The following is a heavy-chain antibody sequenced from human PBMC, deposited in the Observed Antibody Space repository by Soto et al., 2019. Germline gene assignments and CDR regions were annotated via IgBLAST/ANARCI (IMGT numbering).Heavy chain of an antibody. CDR3: ARGPITMVRGVIIPKYFQH. D-gene: IGHD3-10*01. Sequence: PSETLSLTCAVYSGSFSDHQWSWIRQPPGKGLEWIGEINHSGSTRYNPSLKSRVTISVDTSKSHFSLRLSSVTAADTAVYYCARGPITMVRGVIIPKYFQHWGQGTLVTVSS. J-gene: IGHJ1*01. CDR2: INHSGST. V-gene: IGHV4-34*01. CDR1: SGSFSDHQ.